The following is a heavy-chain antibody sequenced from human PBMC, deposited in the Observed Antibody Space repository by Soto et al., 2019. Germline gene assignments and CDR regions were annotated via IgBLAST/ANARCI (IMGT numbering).Heavy chain of an antibody. J-gene: IGHJ4*02. CDR1: CGSISSHY. CDR3: ARGGGSPYHDHEFDY. CDR2: IYYSGST. Sequence: PSETLSLTCTFSCGSISSHYWSWIQQPPGKGLEWIGYIYYSGSTNYNPSLKSRVTISVDTSKNQFSLKLTSVTTADTAVYYCARGGGSPYHDHEFDYWGQGILVTVSS. D-gene: IGHD6-19*01. V-gene: IGHV4-59*11.